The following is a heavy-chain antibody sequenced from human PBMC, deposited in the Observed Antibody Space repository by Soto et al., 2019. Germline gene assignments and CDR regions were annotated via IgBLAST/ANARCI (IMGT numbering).Heavy chain of an antibody. CDR3: ASQSSSSWYYYYGMDV. V-gene: IGHV1-18*01. CDR1: GYTFTSYG. CDR2: ISAYNGNT. Sequence: QVQLVQSGAEVKKPGASVKVSCKASGYTFTSYGISWVRQAPGQGLEWMGWISAYNGNTNYAQKLQGRVTMTTDTPTSTAYMELRSLRSDDTAVYYCASQSSSSWYYYYGMDVWGQGTTVTVSS. J-gene: IGHJ6*02. D-gene: IGHD6-6*01.